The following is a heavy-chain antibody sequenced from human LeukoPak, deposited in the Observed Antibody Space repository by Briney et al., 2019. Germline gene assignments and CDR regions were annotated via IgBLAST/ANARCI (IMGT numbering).Heavy chain of an antibody. CDR2: ISSNAGTI. CDR3: ARGTGYSSKAFDI. Sequence: GGSLRLSRAASGFTFSSYEMNWVRQAPGKGLEWVSYISSNAGTIYNADSVKGRFTISRDNAKNSLYLQMNSLRAEDTAVYYCARGTGYSSKAFDIWGQGTMVTVSS. CDR1: GFTFSSYE. D-gene: IGHD6-13*01. J-gene: IGHJ3*02. V-gene: IGHV3-48*03.